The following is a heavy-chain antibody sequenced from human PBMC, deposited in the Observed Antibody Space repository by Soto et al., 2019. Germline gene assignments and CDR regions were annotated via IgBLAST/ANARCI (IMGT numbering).Heavy chain of an antibody. D-gene: IGHD2-8*01. CDR1: GFTLSDHY. V-gene: IGHV3-72*01. CDR2: ARNKVNGYTI. CDR3: ARLMGTSFDL. Sequence: GGSLRLSCAASGFTLSDHYMDWVRQAPGEGLEWVGRARNKVNGYTISYAASVKGRFTISRDDSRNSLYLQMNSLKTEDTAVYFCARLMGTSFDLWGQGTLVTVSS. J-gene: IGHJ4*02.